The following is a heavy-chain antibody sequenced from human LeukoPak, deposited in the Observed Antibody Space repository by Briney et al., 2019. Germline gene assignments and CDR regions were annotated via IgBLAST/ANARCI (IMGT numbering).Heavy chain of an antibody. CDR1: GGSISSGGYS. V-gene: IGHV4-30-2*06. J-gene: IGHJ4*02. Sequence: NPSKTLSLTCAVSGGSISSGGYSWSWIRQSPEKGLEWIGYIYPSGRTYYNPSLKSRLNMSLDKSKNQFSLKLNSVTAADTAMYYCASHHYGPFDYWGQGTLITVSS. CDR2: IYPSGRT. D-gene: IGHD3-10*01. CDR3: ASHHYGPFDY.